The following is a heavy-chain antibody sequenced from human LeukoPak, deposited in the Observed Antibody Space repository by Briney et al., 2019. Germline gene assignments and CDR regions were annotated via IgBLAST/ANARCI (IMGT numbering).Heavy chain of an antibody. CDR2: IYCSGGTT. CDR3: ARSTSSSGRPLYYFDY. D-gene: IGHD1-26*01. J-gene: IGHJ4*02. CDR1: GYTFSSYY. Sequence: GASVKVSCKASGYTFSSYYLHWVRQAPGQGLEWMGMIYCSGGTTNYAQKFQGRVTMTRDTATSTVYMELSSLRSEDTAAFYCARSTSSSGRPLYYFDYWGQGSLLTVSS. V-gene: IGHV1-46*01.